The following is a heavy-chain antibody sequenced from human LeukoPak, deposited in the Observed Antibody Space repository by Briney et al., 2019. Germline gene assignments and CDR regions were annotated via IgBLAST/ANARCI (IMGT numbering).Heavy chain of an antibody. CDR1: GGSITSSNYY. Sequence: SETLSLTCTVSGGSITSSNYYWGWIRQPPGKGLEWIGGIYYSGSTYYNPSLKSRVIISVDTSKNQFSLKLSSVTAADTAVYYCARAYYYASSAFDIWGQGTMVTVSS. CDR2: IYYSGST. D-gene: IGHD3-22*01. J-gene: IGHJ3*02. CDR3: ARAYYYASSAFDI. V-gene: IGHV4-39*01.